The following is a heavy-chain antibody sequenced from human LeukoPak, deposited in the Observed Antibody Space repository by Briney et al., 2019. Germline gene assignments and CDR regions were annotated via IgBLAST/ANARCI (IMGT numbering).Heavy chain of an antibody. J-gene: IGHJ4*02. V-gene: IGHV4-59*01. CDR1: GSSISSYY. Sequence: SETLSLTCTVSGSSISSYYWSWIRQPPGKGLEWIGYIFYSGSTNYNPSLKSRVTMSVDTSKNRFSLKLRSVTAAETAVYYFWASYDSSGYYAYFDYLGQGTLVTVSS. D-gene: IGHD3-22*01. CDR3: WASYDSSGYYAYFDY. CDR2: IFYSGST.